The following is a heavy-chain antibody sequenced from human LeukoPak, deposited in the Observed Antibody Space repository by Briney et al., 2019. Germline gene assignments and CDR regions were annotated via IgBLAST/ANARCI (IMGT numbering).Heavy chain of an antibody. Sequence: GGSLRLSCAASDFTVSSNYMSWVRQAPGKRLEWVSVIHKNAITSYADTVKGRFTISRDNAKNSLYLQMNSLRAEDTAVYYCAELGITMIGGVWGKGTTVTISS. D-gene: IGHD3-10*02. CDR2: IHKNAIT. J-gene: IGHJ6*04. V-gene: IGHV3-53*01. CDR3: AELGITMIGGV. CDR1: DFTVSSNY.